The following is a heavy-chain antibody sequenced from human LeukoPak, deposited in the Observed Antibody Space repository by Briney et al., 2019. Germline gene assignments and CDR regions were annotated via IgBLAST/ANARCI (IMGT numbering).Heavy chain of an antibody. J-gene: IGHJ4*02. CDR2: IFSTSTFT. D-gene: IGHD3-10*01. CDR3: VSSLGGDYLGAV. V-gene: IGHV3-21*01. Sequence: GGSLRLSCAASGFTFSSYAMNWVRQAPGKGLEWVSAIFSTSTFTFYADSVKGRFTISRDNAKNSLFLQMNSLRADDTAVYYCVSSLGGDYLGAVWGQGTLVSVSS. CDR1: GFTFSSYA.